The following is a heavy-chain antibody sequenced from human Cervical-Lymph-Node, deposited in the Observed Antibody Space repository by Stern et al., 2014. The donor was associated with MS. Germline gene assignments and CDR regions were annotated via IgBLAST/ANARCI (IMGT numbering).Heavy chain of an antibody. Sequence: EVQLLESGGGLVKPGGSLRLSCAASGFTFRNAWMTWIRQAPGKGLEWVGRIKSKTDGGKTDYAAPVKGRFTISRDDSKNTLYLQMNSLKTEDTAVYYCATLDRSYPYYYYGMDVWGQGTTVTVSS. V-gene: IGHV3-15*01. D-gene: IGHD1-26*01. CDR1: GFTFRNAW. J-gene: IGHJ6*02. CDR3: ATLDRSYPYYYYGMDV. CDR2: IKSKTDGGKT.